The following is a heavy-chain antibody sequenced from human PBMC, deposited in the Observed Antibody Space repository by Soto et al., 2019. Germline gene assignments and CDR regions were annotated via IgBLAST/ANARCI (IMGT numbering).Heavy chain of an antibody. Sequence: SETLSLTCPVSGGSIIRGGSYWILIRQHPGKGLEWIGYIYYSGSTYYNPSLKSRVTISVDTSKNQFSLKLSSVTAADTAVYYWAIELFHLRHGYFDYSAQETPFPVSS. CDR2: IYYSGST. CDR1: GGSIIRGGSY. CDR3: AIELFHLRHGYFDY. J-gene: IGHJ4*02. D-gene: IGHD1-7*01. V-gene: IGHV4-31*03.